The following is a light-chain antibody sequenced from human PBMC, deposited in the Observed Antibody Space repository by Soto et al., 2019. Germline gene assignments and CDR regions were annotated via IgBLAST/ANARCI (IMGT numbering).Light chain of an antibody. CDR2: DAS. Sequence: DIQMTQSPSSLSASVGDRVTITCRASQGISSFLAWFQQKPGKAPKSLIYDASNLQSGVPSRFSGSGSDTHFTLTISSLQPEDFATYYCQQYHSYPASFGQGTKVEIK. V-gene: IGKV1-16*01. CDR1: QGISSF. CDR3: QQYHSYPAS. J-gene: IGKJ1*01.